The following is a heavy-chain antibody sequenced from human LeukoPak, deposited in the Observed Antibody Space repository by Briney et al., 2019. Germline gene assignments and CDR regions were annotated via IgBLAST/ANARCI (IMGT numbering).Heavy chain of an antibody. D-gene: IGHD6-13*01. CDR1: GFTFSSYW. CDR2: INSDGSST. Sequence: GGFLRLSCAASGFTFSSYWMHWVRQAPGKGLVWVSRINSDGSSTSYADSVKGRFTISRDNAKNTLYLQMNNLRAEDTAVYYCAREYSSSWYGYYFDYWGQGTLVTVSS. J-gene: IGHJ4*02. V-gene: IGHV3-74*01. CDR3: AREYSSSWYGYYFDY.